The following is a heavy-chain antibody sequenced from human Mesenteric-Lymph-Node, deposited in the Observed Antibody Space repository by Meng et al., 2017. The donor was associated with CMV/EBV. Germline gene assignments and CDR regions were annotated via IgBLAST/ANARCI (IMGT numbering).Heavy chain of an antibody. D-gene: IGHD3-16*01. CDR1: GGSFSCYY. Sequence: YGGSFSCYYWSWIRQPPGKGLEWIGEINHSGSTNYNPSLKSRVIISVDTSKNQFSLKLRSVTAADTAVYYCARGKPYDYVWGSPFDYWGQGTLVTVSS. V-gene: IGHV4-34*01. CDR3: ARGKPYDYVWGSPFDY. CDR2: INHSGST. J-gene: IGHJ4*02.